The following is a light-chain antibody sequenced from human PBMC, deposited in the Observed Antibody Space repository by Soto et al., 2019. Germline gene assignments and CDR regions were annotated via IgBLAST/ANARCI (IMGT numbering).Light chain of an antibody. CDR2: DAS. Sequence: DIQMTQSPSSLSASVGARVTMTCRASQNINTYLNWYQQRPGQAPKLLIYDASILETGVPSRFSASSSGTDFTFTIDSLQPDDIGTYYCQQYDDPALTFGGGTKV. J-gene: IGKJ4*01. V-gene: IGKV1-33*01. CDR3: QQYDDPALT. CDR1: QNINTY.